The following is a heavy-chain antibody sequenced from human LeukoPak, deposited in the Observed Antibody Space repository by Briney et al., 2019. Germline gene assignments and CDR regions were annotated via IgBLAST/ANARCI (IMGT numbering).Heavy chain of an antibody. Sequence: GGSLRLSCAASGFTFSSYSMNWVRQAPGKWLEWVSSISSSSSYIYYADSVKGRFTISRDNAKNSLYLQINSLRAEDTAVYYCARDAMVRGVIPLDYWGQGTLVTVSS. CDR2: ISSSSSYI. CDR3: ARDAMVRGVIPLDY. V-gene: IGHV3-21*01. J-gene: IGHJ4*02. D-gene: IGHD3-10*01. CDR1: GFTFSSYS.